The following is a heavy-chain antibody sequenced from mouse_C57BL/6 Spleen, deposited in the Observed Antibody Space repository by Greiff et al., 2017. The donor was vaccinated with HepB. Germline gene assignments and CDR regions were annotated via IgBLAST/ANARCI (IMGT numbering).Heavy chain of an antibody. D-gene: IGHD2-3*01. CDR1: GYTFTSYW. J-gene: IGHJ2*01. CDR3: AREKWLLLDY. V-gene: IGHV1-52*01. Sequence: QVQLKQPGAELVRPGSSVKLSCKASGYTFTSYWMHWVKQRPIQGLEWIGNIDPSDSETHYNQKFKDKATLTVDKSSSTAYMQLSSLTSEDSAVYYCAREKWLLLDYWGQGTTLTVSS. CDR2: IDPSDSET.